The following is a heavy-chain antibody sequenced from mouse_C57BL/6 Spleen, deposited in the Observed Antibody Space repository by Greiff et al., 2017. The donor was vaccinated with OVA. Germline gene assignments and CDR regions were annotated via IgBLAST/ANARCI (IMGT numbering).Heavy chain of an antibody. CDR2: IDPSDSYT. Sequence: QVQLQQPGAELVMPGASVKLSCKASGYTFTSYWMHWVKQRPGQGLEWIGEIDPSDSYTNYHQKFKGKFTLTVDKSSSTAYMQLSSLTSEDSAVYYCATIYGNWDYWGQGTTLTVSS. J-gene: IGHJ2*01. D-gene: IGHD2-1*01. CDR1: GYTFTSYW. V-gene: IGHV1-69*01. CDR3: ATIYGNWDY.